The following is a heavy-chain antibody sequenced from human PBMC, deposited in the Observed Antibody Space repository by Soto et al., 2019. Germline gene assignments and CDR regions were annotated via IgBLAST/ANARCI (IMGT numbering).Heavy chain of an antibody. J-gene: IGHJ6*02. CDR2: IYYSGST. Sequence: PSETLSLTCSVSGGSISSYYWSWIRQPPGKGLEWIGYIYYSGSTNYNPSLKSRVTISEDTSKNQFSLKLSSVTAADTAVYYCARGDSTIFGYYGMDVWGQGTTVTVSS. CDR1: GGSISSYY. CDR3: ARGDSTIFGYYGMDV. V-gene: IGHV4-59*01. D-gene: IGHD3-3*01.